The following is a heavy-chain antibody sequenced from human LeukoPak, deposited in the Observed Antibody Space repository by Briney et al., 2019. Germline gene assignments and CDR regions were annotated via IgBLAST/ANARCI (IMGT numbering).Heavy chain of an antibody. V-gene: IGHV4-59*01. J-gene: IGHJ4*02. CDR1: GGSISSYY. Sequence: PSETLSLTCTVSGGSISSYYWSWIRQPPGKGLEWIGYIYYSGSTNYDPSLTSRVTISVDTSKNQFSLKLSSVTAADTAVYYCARVTAVAGLDYWGQGTLVTVSS. CDR3: ARVTAVAGLDY. CDR2: IYYSGST. D-gene: IGHD6-19*01.